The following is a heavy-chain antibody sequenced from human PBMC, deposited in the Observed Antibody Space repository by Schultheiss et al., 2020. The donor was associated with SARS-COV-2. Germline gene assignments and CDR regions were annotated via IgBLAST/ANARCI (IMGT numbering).Heavy chain of an antibody. J-gene: IGHJ4*02. V-gene: IGHV1-69*05. Sequence: SVKVSCKASGYTFTSYYMHWVRQAPGQGLEWMGGIIPIFGTANYAQKFQGRVTMTTDTSTSTAYMELRSLRSDDTAVYYCARDHPLSRRDGYNYVGDFDYWGQGTLVTVSS. CDR3: ARDHPLSRRDGYNYVGDFDY. CDR2: IIPIFGTA. CDR1: GYTFTSYY. D-gene: IGHD5-24*01.